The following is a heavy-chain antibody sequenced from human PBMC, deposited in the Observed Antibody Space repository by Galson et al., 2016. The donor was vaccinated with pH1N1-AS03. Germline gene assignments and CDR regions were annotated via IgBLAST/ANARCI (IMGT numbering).Heavy chain of an antibody. J-gene: IGHJ6*02. Sequence: TLSLTCSVSGDSLDTFSWTWIRQPPGKGLEWIGFTFYGGSTHYNPSLKSRITISVYTSKNLFSLQLKSVTAADTAVYYCASRSSVLYSYGSDVWGQGTTVIVSS. CDR1: GDSLDTFS. CDR3: ASRSSVLYSYGSDV. V-gene: IGHV4-59*01. D-gene: IGHD3-10*01. CDR2: TFYGGST.